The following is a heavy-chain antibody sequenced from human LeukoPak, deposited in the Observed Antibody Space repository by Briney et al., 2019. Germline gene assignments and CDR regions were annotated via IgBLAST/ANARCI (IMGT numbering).Heavy chain of an antibody. J-gene: IGHJ6*02. CDR1: GFTFSSYA. CDR2: ISYDGSNK. CDR3: ARVAAAAGDYYGMDV. V-gene: IGHV3-30*14. Sequence: PGGSLRLSCAASGFTFSSYAMHWVRQAPGKGLEWVAVISYDGSNKYYADSVKGRFTISRDNSKNTLYLQMNSLRAEDTAVYYCARVAAAAGDYYGMDVWGQGTTVTVSS. D-gene: IGHD6-13*01.